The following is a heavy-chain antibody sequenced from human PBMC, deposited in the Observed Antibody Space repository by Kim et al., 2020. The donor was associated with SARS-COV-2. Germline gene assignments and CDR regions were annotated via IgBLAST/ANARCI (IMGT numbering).Heavy chain of an antibody. CDR1: GLTFSSYW. D-gene: IGHD6-19*01. J-gene: IGHJ4*02. CDR2: IREDGSEK. V-gene: IGHV3-7*01. Sequence: GGSLRLSCAASGLTFSSYWMSWVRQAPGKGLEWVANIREDGSEKNYVDSVKGRFIISRDNAKNSLYLQMDSLRAEDTAVYYCARGGWSFSNWGRGTLVTV. CDR3: ARGGWSFSN.